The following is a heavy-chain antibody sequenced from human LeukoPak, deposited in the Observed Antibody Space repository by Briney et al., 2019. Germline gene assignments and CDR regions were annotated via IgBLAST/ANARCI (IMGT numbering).Heavy chain of an antibody. V-gene: IGHV1-69*01. Sequence: GSSVKVSCKASGGTFSSYAISWVRQAPGQGLEWMGGIIPIFGTANYAQKFQGRVTITADESTSTAYMELSSLRSEDTAVYYCARGFGRNPCDRTSMTIAVAGTFDYWGQGTLVTVSS. D-gene: IGHD6-19*01. J-gene: IGHJ4*02. CDR2: IIPIFGTA. CDR1: GGTFSSYA. CDR3: ARGFGRNPCDRTSMTIAVAGTFDY.